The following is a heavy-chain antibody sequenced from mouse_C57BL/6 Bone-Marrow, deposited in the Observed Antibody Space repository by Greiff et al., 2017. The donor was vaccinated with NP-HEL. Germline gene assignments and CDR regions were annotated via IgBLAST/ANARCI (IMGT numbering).Heavy chain of an antibody. CDR1: GYTFTSYG. CDR3: ARPTTVVARYFDV. D-gene: IGHD1-1*01. V-gene: IGHV1-81*01. Sequence: QVQLQQSGAELARPGASVKLSCKASGYTFTSYGISWVKQRTGQGLEWIGEIYPRSGNTYYNEKFKGKATLTADKSSSTAYMELRSLTSEDSAVYDCARPTTVVARYFDVWGTGTTVTVSS. J-gene: IGHJ1*03. CDR2: IYPRSGNT.